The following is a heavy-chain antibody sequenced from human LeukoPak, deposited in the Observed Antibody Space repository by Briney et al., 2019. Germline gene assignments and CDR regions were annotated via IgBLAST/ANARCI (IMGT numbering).Heavy chain of an antibody. V-gene: IGHV3-30*18. J-gene: IGHJ3*02. CDR2: ISYDGSNK. Sequence: GRSLRLSCAASGFTFSSYGMHWVRQAPGKGLEWVAVISYDGSNKYYADSVKGRFTISRDNSKNTLYLQMNSLRAEDTAVYYCAKGRPLEWLLSPWGEAFDIWGQGTMVTVSS. CDR3: AKGRPLEWLLSPWGEAFDI. CDR1: GFTFSSYG. D-gene: IGHD3-3*01.